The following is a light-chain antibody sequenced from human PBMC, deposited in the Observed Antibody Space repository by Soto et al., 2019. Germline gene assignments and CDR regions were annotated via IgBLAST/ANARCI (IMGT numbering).Light chain of an antibody. CDR2: KAS. V-gene: IGKV1-5*03. Sequence: DIQMTQSPSTLPASVGDRVTITCRASQGVSSRLAWYQQKAGKAPKLLIYKASILQSDVPSRFSGTFSGTEFTLTISSLQPDDFATYYCQEYNNFSWTFGQGTKVEIK. J-gene: IGKJ1*01. CDR3: QEYNNFSWT. CDR1: QGVSSR.